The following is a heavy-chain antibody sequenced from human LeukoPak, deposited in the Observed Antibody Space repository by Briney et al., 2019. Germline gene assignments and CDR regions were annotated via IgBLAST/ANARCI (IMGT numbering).Heavy chain of an antibody. Sequence: PSETLSVTCAVYGGSFSGYYWSWIRQPPGKGLEWIGEINHSGSTNYNPSLKSRVTISVDTSKNQFSLKLSSVTAADTAVYYCARGGYCSSTSCYYFDYWGQGTLVTVSS. J-gene: IGHJ4*02. D-gene: IGHD2-2*03. CDR1: GGSFSGYY. CDR2: INHSGST. CDR3: ARGGYCSSTSCYYFDY. V-gene: IGHV4-34*01.